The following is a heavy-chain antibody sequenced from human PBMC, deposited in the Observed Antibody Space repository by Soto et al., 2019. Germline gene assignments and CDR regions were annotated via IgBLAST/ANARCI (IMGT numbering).Heavy chain of an antibody. D-gene: IGHD1-26*01. J-gene: IGHJ6*02. CDR2: ISWDGGST. CDR3: AKDSGSYYYYYGMDV. V-gene: IGHV3-43*01. CDR1: GFTFDDYT. Sequence: EVQLVESGGVAVQPGGSLRLSCAASGFTFDDYTMHWVRQAPGKGLEWVSLISWDGGSTYYADSVKGRFTISRDNSKNSLYLQMNSLRTEDTALYYCAKDSGSYYYYYGMDVWGQGTTVTVSS.